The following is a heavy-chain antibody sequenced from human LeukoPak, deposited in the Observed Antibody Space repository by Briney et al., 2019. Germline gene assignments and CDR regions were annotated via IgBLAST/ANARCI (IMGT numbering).Heavy chain of an antibody. J-gene: IGHJ6*03. CDR1: GYSFTSNW. CDR3: ARKGESNYYYYIDV. Sequence: GESPKIPWNCSGYSFTSNWIGLVRQMPGEGLGWVGIIYPDDSDTRYSPSFQGQVTISADKSINTAYLQRSSLKAAATAMYYCARKGESNYYYYIDVWGQGTMVTVSS. D-gene: IGHD2-21*01. V-gene: IGHV5-51*01. CDR2: IYPDDSDT.